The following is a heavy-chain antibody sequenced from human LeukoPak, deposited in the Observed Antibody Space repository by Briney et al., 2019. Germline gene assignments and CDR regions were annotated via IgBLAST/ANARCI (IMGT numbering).Heavy chain of an antibody. CDR2: IYTSGST. CDR1: GGSISSSNYY. CDR3: ARGGPWFGELDWFDP. Sequence: SQTLSLTCTVSGGSISSSNYYWSWIRQPAGKGLEWIGRIYTSGSTNYNPSLKSRVTISVDTSKNQFSLKLSAVTAADTAVYYCARGGPWFGELDWFDPWGQGTLVTVSS. V-gene: IGHV4-61*02. J-gene: IGHJ5*02. D-gene: IGHD3-10*01.